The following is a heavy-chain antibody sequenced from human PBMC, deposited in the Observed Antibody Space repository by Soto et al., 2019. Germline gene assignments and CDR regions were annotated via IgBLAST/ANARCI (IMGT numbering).Heavy chain of an antibody. CDR1: GFSLSTSGVG. V-gene: IGHV2-5*01. CDR2: IYWNDDK. Sequence: QITLKESGPTLVKPTQTLTLTCTFSGFSLSTSGVGVGWIRQPPGKALEWLALIYWNDDKRYSPSLKSRLTHPKDTSKNQVGPKMNNIDPVDTAPYYCVQREVTMVRGVINRRAARGAFDNWGQGTMVTVSS. CDR3: VQREVTMVRGVINRRAARGAFDN. D-gene: IGHD3-10*01. J-gene: IGHJ3*02.